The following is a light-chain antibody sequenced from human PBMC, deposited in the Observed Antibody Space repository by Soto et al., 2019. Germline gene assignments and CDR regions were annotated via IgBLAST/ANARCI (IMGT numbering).Light chain of an antibody. Sequence: EVVLTQSPATLSLSPGETATLSCRASQSVSNYLAWYQQKPGQAPRLLIYDTSKSATGIPARFSGSGSGTDFTLTISSLEPEDFAVYFCQQRSGWPPSLTFGGGTMVEIK. J-gene: IGKJ4*01. CDR3: QQRSGWPPSLT. V-gene: IGKV3-11*01. CDR1: QSVSNY. CDR2: DTS.